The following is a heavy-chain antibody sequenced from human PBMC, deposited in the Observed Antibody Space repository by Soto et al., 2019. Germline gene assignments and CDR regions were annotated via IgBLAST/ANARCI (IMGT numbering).Heavy chain of an antibody. CDR3: ARRYYDYWSGLYYYYKDV. J-gene: IGHJ6*03. CDR1: GYTFTSYD. Sequence: ASVKVSCKASGYTFTSYDINWVRQATGQGLEWMGWMNPNSGNTGYAQKFQGRVTMTRNTSISTAYMELSSLRSEDTAVYYCARRYYDYWSGLYYYYKDVWGKGTTVTVSS. CDR2: MNPNSGNT. V-gene: IGHV1-8*01. D-gene: IGHD3-3*01.